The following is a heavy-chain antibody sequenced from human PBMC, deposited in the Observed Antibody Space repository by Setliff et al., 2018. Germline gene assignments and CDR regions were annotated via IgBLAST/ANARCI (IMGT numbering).Heavy chain of an antibody. J-gene: IGHJ3*02. CDR2: ISSSSSYI. Sequence: PGGSLRLSCAASGFTFSSYSMNWVRQAPGKGLEWVSSISSSSSYIYYADSVKGRFTIPRDNAKNSLYLQMNSLRAEDTAVYYCARDLSGSYRVHAFDIWGQGTMVTVSS. V-gene: IGHV3-21*01. CDR1: GFTFSSYS. D-gene: IGHD1-26*01. CDR3: ARDLSGSYRVHAFDI.